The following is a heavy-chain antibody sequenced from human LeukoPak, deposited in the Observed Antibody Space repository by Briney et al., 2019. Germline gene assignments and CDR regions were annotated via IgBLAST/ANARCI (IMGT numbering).Heavy chain of an antibody. CDR3: TTNGWYCLDH. D-gene: IGHD6-19*01. Sequence: PSETLSLTCAVSDGSISSDNWWSWVRQPPGKRLEWIGEIHHRGGTNYNPSLQSRVTISVDKSNNHFSLRLTSVTAADTAVYYCTTNGWYCLDHWGQGALVTVSS. CDR1: DGSISSDNW. V-gene: IGHV4-4*02. J-gene: IGHJ1*01. CDR2: IHHRGGT.